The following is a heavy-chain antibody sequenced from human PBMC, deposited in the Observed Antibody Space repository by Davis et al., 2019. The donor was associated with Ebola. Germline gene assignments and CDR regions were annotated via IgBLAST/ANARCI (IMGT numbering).Heavy chain of an antibody. CDR1: GGSFSGYD. J-gene: IGHJ4*02. Sequence: SETLSLTCAVYGGSFSGYDWSWIRQPPGKGLEWIGEINFSGSTNYNPSLKSRVTISIDTSKNQFSLKLSSVTAADTAVYYCARSTYDILIDFDFWGQGTLVTVSS. V-gene: IGHV4-34*01. CDR3: ARSTYDILIDFDF. CDR2: INFSGST. D-gene: IGHD3-9*01.